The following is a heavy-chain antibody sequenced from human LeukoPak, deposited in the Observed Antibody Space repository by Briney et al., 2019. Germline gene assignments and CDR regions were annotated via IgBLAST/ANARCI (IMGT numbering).Heavy chain of an antibody. CDR1: GFTFSSYA. J-gene: IGHJ4*02. Sequence: GGSLRLSCAASGFTFSSYAMHWVRQAPGKGLEWVAVISYDGSNKYYADSVKGRFTISRDNSKNTLYLQMNSLRAEDTAVYYCARSYRGGVVITTLCYWGQGTLVTVSS. CDR2: ISYDGSNK. D-gene: IGHD3-22*01. CDR3: ARSYRGGVVITTLCY. V-gene: IGHV3-30-3*01.